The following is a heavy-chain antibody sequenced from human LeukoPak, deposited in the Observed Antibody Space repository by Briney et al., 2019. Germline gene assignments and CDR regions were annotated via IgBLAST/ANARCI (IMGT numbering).Heavy chain of an antibody. CDR3: ARVGNSSSWYEGWFDP. CDR2: TIPIFGTA. V-gene: IGHV1-69*13. CDR1: GGTFSSYA. Sequence: ASVKVSCKASGGTFSSYAISWVRQAPGQGLEWMGGTIPIFGTANYAQKFQGRVTITADESTSTAYMELSSLRSEDTAVYYCARVGNSSSWYEGWFDPWGQGTLVTVSS. D-gene: IGHD6-13*01. J-gene: IGHJ5*02.